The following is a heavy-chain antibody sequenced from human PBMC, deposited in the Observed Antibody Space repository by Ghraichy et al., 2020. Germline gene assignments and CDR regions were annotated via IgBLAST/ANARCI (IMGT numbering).Heavy chain of an antibody. V-gene: IGHV3-30*02. J-gene: IGHJ6*02. CDR1: GFTFSSYG. CDR2: IRYDGSNK. CDR3: ATQLIAAAGPYYYYGMDV. Sequence: LSLTCAASGFTFSSYGMHWVRQAPGKGLEWVAFIRYDGSNKYYADSVKGRFTISRDNSKNTLYLQMNSLRAEDTAVYYCATQLIAAAGPYYYYGMDVWGQGTTVTVSS. D-gene: IGHD6-13*01.